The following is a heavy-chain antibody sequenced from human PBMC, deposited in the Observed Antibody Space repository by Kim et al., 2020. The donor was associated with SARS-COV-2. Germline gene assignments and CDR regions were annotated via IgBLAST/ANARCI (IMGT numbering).Heavy chain of an antibody. V-gene: IGHV1-24*01. J-gene: IGHJ3*02. D-gene: IGHD3-10*01. CDR1: GYTLTELS. Sequence: ASVKVSCKVSGYTLTELSMHWVRQAPGKGLEWMGGFDPEDGETIYAQKFQGRVTMTEDTSTDTAYMELSSLRSEDTAVYYCATAPPRAYYPRAFDIWGQGTMVTVSS. CDR2: FDPEDGET. CDR3: ATAPPRAYYPRAFDI.